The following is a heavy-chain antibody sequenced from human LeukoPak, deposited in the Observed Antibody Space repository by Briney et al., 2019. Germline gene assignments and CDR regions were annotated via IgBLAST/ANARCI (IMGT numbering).Heavy chain of an antibody. CDR3: ARGLGCSGGSCYPGY. D-gene: IGHD2-15*01. J-gene: IGHJ4*02. CDR1: GGSFSGYY. Sequence: SETLSLTCAVYGGSFSGYYWSWIRQPPGKGLEWIGEINHSGSTNYNPPLKSRVTISVDTSKNQFSPKLSSVTAADTAVYYCARGLGCSGGSCYPGYWGQGTLVTVSS. V-gene: IGHV4-34*01. CDR2: INHSGST.